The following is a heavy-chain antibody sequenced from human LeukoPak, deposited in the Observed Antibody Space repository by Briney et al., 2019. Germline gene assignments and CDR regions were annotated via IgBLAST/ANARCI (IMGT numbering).Heavy chain of an antibody. CDR1: GYTFTNYD. CDR3: ARVPAARDFGY. D-gene: IGHD2-15*01. J-gene: IGHJ4*02. V-gene: IGHV1-8*01. CDR2: MNPYSGNT. Sequence: ASVKVSCKASGYTFTNYDIHWVRQATGQGLEWMGWMNPYSGNTGYAQKFQGRVTMTRDTSISTAYLELSSLKSGDTAVYYCARVPAARDFGYWGQGTPVIVSS.